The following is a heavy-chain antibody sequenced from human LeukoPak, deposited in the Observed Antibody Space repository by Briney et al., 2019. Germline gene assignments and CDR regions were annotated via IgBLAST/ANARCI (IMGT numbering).Heavy chain of an antibody. CDR1: VYTFTSYD. CDR3: ARGITRRPGGAGY. Sequence: GASVKVSCKASVYTFTSYDINWVRQATGQGLEWMGWMNPNSGNTGYAQRFQGRVTMTRNTSISTAYMELSSLRSEDTAVYYCARGITRRPGGAGYWGQGTLVTVSS. D-gene: IGHD1-26*01. V-gene: IGHV1-8*01. J-gene: IGHJ4*02. CDR2: MNPNSGNT.